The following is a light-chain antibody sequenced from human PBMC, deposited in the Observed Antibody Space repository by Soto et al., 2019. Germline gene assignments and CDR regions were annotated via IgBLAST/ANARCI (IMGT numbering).Light chain of an antibody. Sequence: QPVLTQPPSVSGAPGQRVTISCTGGSSSIGAGYDVHWYQQLPGAAPKLLIYRNNNRPSGVPDRFSASKSGTSASLAITGLQAEDEADYYCQSYDISPSGSYVFGTGTKVTVL. CDR2: RNN. V-gene: IGLV1-40*01. J-gene: IGLJ1*01. CDR3: QSYDISPSGSYV. CDR1: SSSIGAGYD.